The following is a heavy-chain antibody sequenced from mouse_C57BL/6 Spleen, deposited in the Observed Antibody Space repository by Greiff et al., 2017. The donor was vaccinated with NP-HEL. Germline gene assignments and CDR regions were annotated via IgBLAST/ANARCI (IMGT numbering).Heavy chain of an antibody. D-gene: IGHD3-1*01. CDR1: GFSLTSSA. CDR2: IWTGGGT. Sequence: QVQLKESGPGLVAPSQSLSITCTVSGFSLTSSAISWVRQPPGKGLEWLGVIWTGGGTHYNSALKYKLSISKDNSKSQVFLKMNSLQTDDTARYSCARFDGNGLLDYWGQGTTLTVAS. V-gene: IGHV2-9-1*01. J-gene: IGHJ2*01. CDR3: ARFDGNGLLDY.